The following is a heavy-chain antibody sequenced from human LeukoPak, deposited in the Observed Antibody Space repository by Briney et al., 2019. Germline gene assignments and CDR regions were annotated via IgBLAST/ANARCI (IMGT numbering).Heavy chain of an antibody. J-gene: IGHJ6*02. V-gene: IGHV4-61*08. D-gene: IGHD6-19*01. Sequence: SETLSLTCTVSGGSISSGGYYWSWIRQPPGKGLEWIGYIYYSGSTNYNPSLKSRVTISVDTSKNQFSLKLSSVTAADTAVYYCARVGGAVAGTLDYYYYGMDVWGQGTTVTVSS. CDR3: ARVGGAVAGTLDYYYYGMDV. CDR1: GGSISSGGYY. CDR2: IYYSGST.